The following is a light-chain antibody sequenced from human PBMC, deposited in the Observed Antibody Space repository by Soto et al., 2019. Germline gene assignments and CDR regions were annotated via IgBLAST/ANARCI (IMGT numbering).Light chain of an antibody. CDR2: GAF. J-gene: IGKJ2*01. Sequence: EIVMTQSPATLSVSPGGRATLSCRASQSVGINLARYQQRPGQSPRPLVYGAFTRAAGLPARFSGRGSGTEFTLTISSLQFEDFAVYYCQQYNKWPHTFGQGTKVDIK. V-gene: IGKV3-15*01. CDR1: QSVGIN. CDR3: QQYNKWPHT.